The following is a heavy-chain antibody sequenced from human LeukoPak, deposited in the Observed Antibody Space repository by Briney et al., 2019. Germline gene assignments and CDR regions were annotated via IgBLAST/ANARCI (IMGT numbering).Heavy chain of an antibody. V-gene: IGHV3-66*01. CDR1: GFTVSSNY. CDR3: ARVAWIQLWSGGYYFDY. D-gene: IGHD5-18*01. J-gene: IGHJ4*02. Sequence: GGSLRLSCAASGFTVSSNYMSWVRQAPGKGLEWVSVIYSGGSTYYADSVKGRFTISRDNSKNTLYLQMNSLRAEDTAVYYCARVAWIQLWSGGYYFDYWGQGTLVIVSS. CDR2: IYSGGST.